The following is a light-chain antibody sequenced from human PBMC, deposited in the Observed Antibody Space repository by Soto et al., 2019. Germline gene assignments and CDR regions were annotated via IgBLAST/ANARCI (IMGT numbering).Light chain of an antibody. J-gene: IGLJ1*01. CDR2: EVN. CDR1: SSDVGGYNY. Sequence: QSVLTQPPSASGSPGQSVAISCTGTSSDVGGYNYVSWYQQHPGKAPKLMIYEVNKRPSGVPYRFSGSKSGNTASLTVSGLQDEDEADYYSSSYAGSSNVFGTGTKVTVL. CDR3: SSYAGSSNV. V-gene: IGLV2-8*01.